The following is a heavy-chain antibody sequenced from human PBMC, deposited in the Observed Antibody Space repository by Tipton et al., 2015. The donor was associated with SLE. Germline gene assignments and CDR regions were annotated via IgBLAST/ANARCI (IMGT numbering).Heavy chain of an antibody. CDR1: GASVSSAGHW. J-gene: IGHJ4*02. CDR2: IYHSGII. CDR3: ARVYDEIDY. Sequence: SGASVSSAGHWWTWVRQPAGKGLEWIGEIYHSGIINFNPSLKSRLTMSVDKSKNQFSLNLNFVTAADTAFYYCARVYDEIDYWGQGTLVTVSS. V-gene: IGHV4-4*02. D-gene: IGHD3-22*01.